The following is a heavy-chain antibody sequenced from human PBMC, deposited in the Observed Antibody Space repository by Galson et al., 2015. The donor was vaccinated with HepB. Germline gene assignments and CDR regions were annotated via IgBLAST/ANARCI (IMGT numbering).Heavy chain of an antibody. D-gene: IGHD3-10*01. Sequence: SLRLSCAVSGFRFRTYWMFWVRQVPGKGLEWVANMKEDGCTKNYVDSVKGRFTISRDNASNSLYLQMNSLRAEDTAVYYCARDRGGRSGIDYWGQGTLVTVSS. J-gene: IGHJ4*02. V-gene: IGHV3-7*03. CDR3: ARDRGGRSGIDY. CDR1: GFRFRTYW. CDR2: MKEDGCTK.